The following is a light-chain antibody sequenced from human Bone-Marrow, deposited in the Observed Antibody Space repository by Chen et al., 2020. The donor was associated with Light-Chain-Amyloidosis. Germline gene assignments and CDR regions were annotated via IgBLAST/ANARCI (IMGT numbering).Light chain of an antibody. J-gene: IGLJ3*02. V-gene: IGLV3-21*02. CDR1: TIGSTS. CDR2: DDS. Sequence: SYVLTQPSSVSVAPGQTATIACGGNTIGSTSVHWYQQTPGQAPLLVVYDDSDRPSVIPERLSGSNSGNTATLTISRVEAGDEADYYCQVWDRSSDRPVFGGGTKLTVL. CDR3: QVWDRSSDRPV.